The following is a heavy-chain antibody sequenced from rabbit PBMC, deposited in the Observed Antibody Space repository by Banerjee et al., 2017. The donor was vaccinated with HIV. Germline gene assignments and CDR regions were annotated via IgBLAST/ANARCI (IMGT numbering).Heavy chain of an antibody. D-gene: IGHD1-1*01. Sequence: QEQLVESGGGLVQPEGSLTLTCTASGFSFSSSYYMCWVRQAPGKGLEWIACIYAGGSGATYYASWAKGRFTISKTSSTTVTLQMTSLTAADTATYFCARDFASSSGYYRYGMDLWGQGTLVTVS. J-gene: IGHJ6*01. CDR3: ARDFASSSGYYRYGMDL. CDR2: IYAGGSGAT. CDR1: GFSFSSSYY. V-gene: IGHV1S45*01.